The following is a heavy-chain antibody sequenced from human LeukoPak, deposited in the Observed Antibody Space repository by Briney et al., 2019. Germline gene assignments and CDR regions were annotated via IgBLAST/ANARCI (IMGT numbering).Heavy chain of an antibody. Sequence: PSETLSLTCTVSGGSISSSSYYWGWIRQPPGKGLEWIGEINHSGSTNYNPSLKSRVTISVDTSKNQFSLKLSSVTAADTAVYYCARGPPAYYGGNSRYYYYYMDVWGKGTTVTVSS. D-gene: IGHD4-23*01. J-gene: IGHJ6*03. V-gene: IGHV4-39*07. CDR3: ARGPPAYYGGNSRYYYYYMDV. CDR1: GGSISSSSYY. CDR2: INHSGST.